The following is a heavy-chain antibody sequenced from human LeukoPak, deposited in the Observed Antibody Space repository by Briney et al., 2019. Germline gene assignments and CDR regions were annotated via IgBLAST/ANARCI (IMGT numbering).Heavy chain of an antibody. D-gene: IGHD1-1*01. J-gene: IGHJ4*02. V-gene: IGHV4-34*01. CDR2: INHSGST. CDR3: ARGRYNCSY. CDR1: GGSFSGYY. Sequence: PSETLSLTCAVYGGSFSGYYWSWIRQRPGKGLEWIGEINHSGSTNYNPSLKSRVTISVDTSKNQFSLRLSSVTAADTSVYYCARGRYNCSYWGQGTLVTVSS.